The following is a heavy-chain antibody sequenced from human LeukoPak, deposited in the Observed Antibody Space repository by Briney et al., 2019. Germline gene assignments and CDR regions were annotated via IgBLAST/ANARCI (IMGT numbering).Heavy chain of an antibody. V-gene: IGHV3-11*01. D-gene: IGHD3-10*01. CDR3: ARELRVGTAFDL. J-gene: IGHJ2*01. CDR2: ISSSGSYI. CDR1: GFTSSDYF. Sequence: GGSLRLSCAASGFTSSDYFMTWIRQAPGKGLEWVSYISSSGSYIYYADSVKGRFTISRDNAKNSLYLQMNRLRDEDTAVYYCARELRVGTAFDLWGRGTLVTVSS.